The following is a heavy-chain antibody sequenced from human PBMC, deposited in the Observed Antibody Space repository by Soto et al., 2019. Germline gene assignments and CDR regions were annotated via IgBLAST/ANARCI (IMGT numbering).Heavy chain of an antibody. CDR1: GFTFSSYA. Sequence: LRLSCAASGFTFSSYAMSWVRQAPGKGLEWVSAISGSGGSTYYADSVKGRFTISRDNSKNTLYLQMNSLRAEDTAVYYCAKVLSSTYGFDYWGQGTLVTVSS. CDR3: AKVLSSTYGFDY. CDR2: ISGSGGST. J-gene: IGHJ4*02. D-gene: IGHD2-2*01. V-gene: IGHV3-23*01.